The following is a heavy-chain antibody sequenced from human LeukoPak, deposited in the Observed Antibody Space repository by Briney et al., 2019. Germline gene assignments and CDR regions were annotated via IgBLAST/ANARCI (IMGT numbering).Heavy chain of an antibody. CDR2: INHSGST. V-gene: IGHV4-34*01. Sequence: SETLSLTCAVYGGSFSGYYWSWIRQPPRMGLEWIGEINHSGSTNYNPSLKSRVTISVDTSKNQFSLKLSSVTAADTAVYYCARARLGYYDSSGKYNWFDPWGQGTLVTVSS. CDR3: ARARLGYYDSSGKYNWFDP. CDR1: GGSFSGYY. J-gene: IGHJ5*02. D-gene: IGHD3-22*01.